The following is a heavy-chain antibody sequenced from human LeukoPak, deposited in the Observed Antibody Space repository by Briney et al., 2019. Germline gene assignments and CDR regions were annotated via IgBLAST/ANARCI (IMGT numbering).Heavy chain of an antibody. D-gene: IGHD2-15*01. J-gene: IGHJ4*02. CDR2: DYYDGTT. CDR3: AREDYCSGGICYPMKFDY. V-gene: IGHV4-59*01. CDR1: SGSISNYY. Sequence: SETLSLTRTVSSGSISNYYWSWIRQPPGKGLEWIGFDYYDGTTKYSPSLKSRVTISLDTSQNQFSLNVRSVTAADTAVYYCAREDYCSGGICYPMKFDYWGQGTLATVSS.